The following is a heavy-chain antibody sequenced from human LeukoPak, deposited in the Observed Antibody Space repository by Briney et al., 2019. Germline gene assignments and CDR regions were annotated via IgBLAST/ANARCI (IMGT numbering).Heavy chain of an antibody. CDR2: IIPILGIA. Sequence: SVKVSCKASGGTFSSYAISWVRQAPGQGLEWMGRIIPILGIANYAQKFQGRVTITADKSTSTAYMELSSLRSEDTAVYYCARGPVDPYYFDYWGQGTLVTVSS. CDR3: ARGPVDPYYFDY. V-gene: IGHV1-69*04. J-gene: IGHJ4*02. CDR1: GGTFSSYA. D-gene: IGHD6-19*01.